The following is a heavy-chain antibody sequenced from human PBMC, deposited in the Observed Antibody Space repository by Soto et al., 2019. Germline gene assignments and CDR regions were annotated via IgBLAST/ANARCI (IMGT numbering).Heavy chain of an antibody. J-gene: IGHJ6*02. D-gene: IGHD6-6*01. CDR2: IIPIFGTA. V-gene: IGHV1-69*01. Sequence: QVQLVQSGAEVKKPGSSVKVSCKASGGTFSSYSISWVLQAPGQGLEWMGGIIPIFGTANYAQKYQGRVTITADESTSTAYMELSSLTSEDTAEYYCARDDPYSSSSGYYYYGMDVWGQGTTVTVSS. CDR1: GGTFSSYS. CDR3: ARDDPYSSSSGYYYYGMDV.